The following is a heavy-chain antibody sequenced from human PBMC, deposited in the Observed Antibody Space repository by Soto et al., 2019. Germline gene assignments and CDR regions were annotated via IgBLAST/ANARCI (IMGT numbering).Heavy chain of an antibody. J-gene: IGHJ4*02. CDR3: ARGREQQLVPWGY. CDR2: ISSSSSYT. V-gene: IGHV3-11*05. CDR1: GFTFSDYY. Sequence: QVQLVESGGGLVKPGGSLRLSCAASGFTFSDYYMSWIRQAPGKGLEWVSYISSSSSYTNYADSVKGRFTISRDNAKNSRYRQRNSLRAEDTAVYYWARGREQQLVPWGYWGQGTLVTVSS. D-gene: IGHD6-13*01.